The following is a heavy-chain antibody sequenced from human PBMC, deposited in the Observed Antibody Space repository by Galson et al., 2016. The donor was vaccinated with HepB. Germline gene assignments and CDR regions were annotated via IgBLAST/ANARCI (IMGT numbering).Heavy chain of an antibody. Sequence: SLRLSCAASGFTFSSYTMYWVRQAPGKGLEFVSAINKNGGVTFYADSVKGRFTISRDNSKNTLYLQMGSLRPEGVAVYYCARAHPHDYDSSGYFGAGLDYWGQGTLVTVSS. J-gene: IGHJ4*02. CDR2: INKNGGVT. CDR3: ARAHPHDYDSSGYFGAGLDY. D-gene: IGHD3-22*01. V-gene: IGHV3-64*02. CDR1: GFTFSSYT.